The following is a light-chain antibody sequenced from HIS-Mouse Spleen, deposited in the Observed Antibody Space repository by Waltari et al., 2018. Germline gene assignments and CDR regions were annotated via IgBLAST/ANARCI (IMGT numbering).Light chain of an antibody. CDR3: QQRSNWTWT. CDR1: QSVSSY. V-gene: IGKV3-11*01. J-gene: IGKJ1*01. Sequence: EIVLTQSPATLSLSPGERATLSCRASQSVSSYLAWYQQKPGQAPRLLIYDASNRATGIPARFSGSGSGTDFTLTISSLEPEGFAVYYCQQRSNWTWTFGQGTKVEIK. CDR2: DAS.